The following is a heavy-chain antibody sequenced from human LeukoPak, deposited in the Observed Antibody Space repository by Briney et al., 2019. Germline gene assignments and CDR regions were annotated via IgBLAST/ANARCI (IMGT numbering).Heavy chain of an antibody. D-gene: IGHD6-19*01. CDR3: ARELGIAVAGT. Sequence: GGSLRLSCAASEFTFSSYAMHWVRQAPGKGLEWVAVIWYDGSERYYADSVTGRFTISRDNAKNSLYLQMNSLRAEDTAVYYCARELGIAVAGTGGQGTLVTVSS. J-gene: IGHJ4*02. V-gene: IGHV3-33*08. CDR2: IWYDGSER. CDR1: EFTFSSYA.